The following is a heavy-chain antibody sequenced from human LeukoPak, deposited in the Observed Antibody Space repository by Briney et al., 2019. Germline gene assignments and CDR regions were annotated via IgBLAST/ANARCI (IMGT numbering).Heavy chain of an antibody. CDR3: ARDAYCGGDCYSSEYFQH. CDR2: INPNSGGT. D-gene: IGHD2-21*02. Sequence: GASVKVSCKASGYTFTGHYMHWVRQAPGQGLEWMGWINPNSGGTNYAQKFQGRVTMTRDTSISTAYMELSRLRSDDTAVYYCARDAYCGGDCYSSEYFQHWGQGTLVTVSS. CDR1: GYTFTGHY. V-gene: IGHV1-2*02. J-gene: IGHJ1*01.